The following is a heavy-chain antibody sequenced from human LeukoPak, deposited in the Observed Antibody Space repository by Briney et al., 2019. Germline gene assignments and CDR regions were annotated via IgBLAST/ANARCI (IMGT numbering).Heavy chain of an antibody. Sequence: GRSLRLSCAASGVTFSSYGMHWVRQAPGKGLEWVAVISYDGSNKYYADSVKGRFTISRDNSKNTLYLQMNSLRAEDTAVYYCAKDPQNNYYDSSGYGGYFDYWGQGTLVTVSS. CDR2: ISYDGSNK. D-gene: IGHD3-22*01. CDR3: AKDPQNNYYDSSGYGGYFDY. CDR1: GVTFSSYG. J-gene: IGHJ4*02. V-gene: IGHV3-30*18.